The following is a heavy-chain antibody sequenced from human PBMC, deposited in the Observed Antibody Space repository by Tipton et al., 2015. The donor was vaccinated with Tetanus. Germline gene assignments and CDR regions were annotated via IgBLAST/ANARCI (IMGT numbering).Heavy chain of an antibody. J-gene: IGHJ4*02. CDR3: ARRDGTGPFDY. CDR1: GYTFGSYW. V-gene: IGHV5-51*01. CDR2: ILPRDSDA. Sequence: QLVQSGAEVKKPGESLKISCKASGYTFGSYWIGWVRQLPGQGLEWMGIILPRDSDARYGPSFQGHVPISADTSINTAYLEWRGLKASDTAMYWCARRDGTGPFDYWGQGSLVTVSS. D-gene: IGHD3/OR15-3a*01.